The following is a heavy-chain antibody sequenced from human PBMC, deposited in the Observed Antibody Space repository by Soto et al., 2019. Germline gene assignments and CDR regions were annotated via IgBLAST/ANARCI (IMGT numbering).Heavy chain of an antibody. CDR1: EFTFSNYA. J-gene: IGHJ4*02. CDR2: INAYGAST. CDR3: PKDPQIIASPDGLFFDY. D-gene: IGHD6-6*01. V-gene: IGHV3-23*01. Sequence: GGSLRLSCAASEFTFSNYAMSWVRQAPGKGLEWVSAINAYGASTYYADSVKGRFTISRDNSKNMLYLQMNSLRAEDTAVYYCPKDPQIIASPDGLFFDYWGQGTLVTFSS.